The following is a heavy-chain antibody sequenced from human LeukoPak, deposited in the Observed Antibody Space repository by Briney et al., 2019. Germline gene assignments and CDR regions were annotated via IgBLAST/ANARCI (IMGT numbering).Heavy chain of an antibody. Sequence: PGGSLRLSCAASGFTFSSYEMNWVRQAPGKGLEWVSYISSSGSTIYYADSVKGRFTISRDNAKNSLYLQMNSLRAEDTAVYYCASLGTYDSSGYRDYWGQGTLVTVSS. CDR1: GFTFSSYE. V-gene: IGHV3-48*03. CDR2: ISSSGSTI. J-gene: IGHJ4*02. D-gene: IGHD3-22*01. CDR3: ASLGTYDSSGYRDY.